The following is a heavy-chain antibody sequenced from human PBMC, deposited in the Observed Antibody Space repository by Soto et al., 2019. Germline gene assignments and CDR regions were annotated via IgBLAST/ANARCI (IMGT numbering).Heavy chain of an antibody. J-gene: IGHJ6*02. CDR2: IGFAGNNK. D-gene: IGHD3-3*01. V-gene: IGHV3-30*02. Sequence: GGSLRLSCVASGFPFDSYGIHWVRRAPGKGLEWVATIGFAGNNKYYADSVKGRFTISRDNSKNTLYLQMNSLRAEDTAVYYCAKDQYYDFWSGYYNPRDYYYYGMDVWGQGTTVTVSS. CDR1: GFPFDSYG. CDR3: AKDQYYDFWSGYYNPRDYYYYGMDV.